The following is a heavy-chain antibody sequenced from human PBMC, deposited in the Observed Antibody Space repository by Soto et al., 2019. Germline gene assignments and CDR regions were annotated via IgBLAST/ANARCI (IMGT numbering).Heavy chain of an antibody. J-gene: IGHJ2*01. CDR2: ISASTKNT. Sequence: QAQLVQSGAEVKKPGASVKVSCQASGYTFTNYAISWVRQAPGQGLEWIGWISASTKNTDQAQNFQGRVTMTIDTSTNTANMELRSLRSDDTAVYYCARCYCSVGSCYACWHFDLWGRGTLVTVSS. D-gene: IGHD2-15*01. V-gene: IGHV1-18*01. CDR1: GYTFTNYA. CDR3: ARCYCSVGSCYACWHFDL.